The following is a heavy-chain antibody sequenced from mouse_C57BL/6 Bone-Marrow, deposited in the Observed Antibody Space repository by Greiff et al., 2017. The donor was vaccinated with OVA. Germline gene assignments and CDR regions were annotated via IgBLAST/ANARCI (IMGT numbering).Heavy chain of an antibody. CDR3: ARNPSYDLYYFDY. V-gene: IGHV1-55*01. J-gene: IGHJ2*01. CDR1: GYTFTSYW. Sequence: QVQLKQPGAELVKPGASVKMSCKASGYTFTSYWITWVKQRPGQGLEWIGDIYPGSGSTNYNEKFKSKATLTVDTSSSTAYMQLSSLTSEDSAVYYCARNPSYDLYYFDYWGQGTTLTVSS. CDR2: IYPGSGST. D-gene: IGHD2-3*01.